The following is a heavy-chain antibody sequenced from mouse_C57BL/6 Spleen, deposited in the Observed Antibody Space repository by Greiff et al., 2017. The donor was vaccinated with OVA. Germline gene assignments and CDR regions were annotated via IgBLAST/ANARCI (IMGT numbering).Heavy chain of an antibody. CDR1: GFTFSSYA. CDR2: ISSGGDYI. J-gene: IGHJ2*01. D-gene: IGHD1-1*01. Sequence: EVKVVESGEGLVKPGGSLKLSCAASGFTFSSYAMSWVRQTPEKRLEWVAYISSGGDYIYYADTVKGRFTISRDNARNTLYLQMSSLKSEDTAMYYCTRGDFTTVADYWGKGTTLTVSS. CDR3: TRGDFTTVADY. V-gene: IGHV5-9-1*02.